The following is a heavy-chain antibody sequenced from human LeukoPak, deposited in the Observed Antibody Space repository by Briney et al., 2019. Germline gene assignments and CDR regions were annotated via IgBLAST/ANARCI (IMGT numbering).Heavy chain of an antibody. D-gene: IGHD3-10*01. CDR3: ARESELLFDY. CDR2: IYSGGST. CDR1: GFTVSSNY. Sequence: GGSLRLSCAASGFTVSSNYMSWVRQAPGKGLEWVSIIYSGGSTYYADSVKGRFTISRHNSKNTLYLQMNSLRAEDTAVYYCARESELLFDYWGQGTLVTVSS. J-gene: IGHJ4*02. V-gene: IGHV3-53*04.